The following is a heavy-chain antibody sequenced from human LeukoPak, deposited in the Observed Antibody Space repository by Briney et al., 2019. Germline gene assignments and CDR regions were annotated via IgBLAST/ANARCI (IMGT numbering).Heavy chain of an antibody. CDR3: ASFPGISRFEY. V-gene: IGHV4-61*05. D-gene: IGHD1-26*01. CDR2: IYYSGST. CDR1: GGSISGSSYY. Sequence: PSETLSLTCTISGGSISGSSYYWGWIRQPPGKGLEWLGYIYYSGSTNYNPSLKSRVTISVDTSKNQFSLKLSSVTAADTAVYYCASFPGISRFEYWGQGTLVTVSS. J-gene: IGHJ4*02.